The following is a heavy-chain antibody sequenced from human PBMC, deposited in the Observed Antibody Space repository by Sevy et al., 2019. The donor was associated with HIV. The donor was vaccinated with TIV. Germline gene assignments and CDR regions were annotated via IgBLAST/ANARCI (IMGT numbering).Heavy chain of an antibody. Sequence: GGSLRLSCAASGFTFSSYSMNWVRQAPGKGLEWVSYISSSSSTIYYADSVKGRFTISRDNVKNSLYLQMNSLRAEDTAVYYCARDPNYYGSGSYYNVRPYYYYGMDVWGQGTTVTVSS. J-gene: IGHJ6*02. CDR3: ARDPNYYGSGSYYNVRPYYYYGMDV. CDR1: GFTFSSYS. D-gene: IGHD3-10*01. CDR2: ISSSSSTI. V-gene: IGHV3-48*01.